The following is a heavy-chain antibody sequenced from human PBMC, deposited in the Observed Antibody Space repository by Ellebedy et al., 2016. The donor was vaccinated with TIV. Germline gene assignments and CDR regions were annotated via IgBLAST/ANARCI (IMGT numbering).Heavy chain of an antibody. D-gene: IGHD1-26*01. J-gene: IGHJ3*02. CDR1: GLTFSSHA. CDR2: ISGSGGNT. CDR3: ARDQVGVGPAFDI. V-gene: IGHV3-23*01. Sequence: PGGSLRLSCAASGLTFSSHAMSWVRQAPGKGLEWVSSISGSGGNTYYADSVKGRFTISRDNSTDTLYLQVNSLRAEDTAVYYCARDQVGVGPAFDIWGQGTMVTVSS.